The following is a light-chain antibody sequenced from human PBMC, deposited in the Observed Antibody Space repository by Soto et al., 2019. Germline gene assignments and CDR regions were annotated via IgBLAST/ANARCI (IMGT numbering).Light chain of an antibody. J-gene: IGLJ2*01. CDR1: SSDVGAYKY. CDR2: EVN. CDR3: SSYAGSNFVV. V-gene: IGLV2-8*01. Sequence: QSVLTQPPSASGSPGQSVTISCTGTSSDVGAYKYVSWYQQHPGKAPKLIIYEVNKRPSGVPDRFSGSKSGNTASLTVSGLQAEDEAGYYCSSYAGSNFVVFGGGTKVTVL.